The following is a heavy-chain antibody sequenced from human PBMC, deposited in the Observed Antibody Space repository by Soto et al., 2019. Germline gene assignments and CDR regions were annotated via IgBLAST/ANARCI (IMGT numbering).Heavy chain of an antibody. CDR3: ARHAVHCSGFTDY. Sequence: QLQLQESGPALVKPSETLSLTCTVSGGSISSSSYYWGWIRQPPGKGLEWIGSIYYSGSTYYNPSLKSRVTISVDTSKNQFSLKLSSVTAADTAVYYCARHAVHCSGFTDYWGQGTLVTVSS. CDR1: GGSISSSSYY. V-gene: IGHV4-39*01. CDR2: IYYSGST. D-gene: IGHD6-19*01. J-gene: IGHJ4*02.